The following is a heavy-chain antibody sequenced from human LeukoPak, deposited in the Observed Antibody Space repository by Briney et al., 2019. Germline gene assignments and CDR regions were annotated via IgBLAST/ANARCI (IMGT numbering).Heavy chain of an antibody. J-gene: IGHJ4*02. D-gene: IGHD3-22*01. Sequence: GGSLRLSCAASGFTLSSYSMNWVRQAPGKGLEWVSYISSSSSTIYYADSVKGRFTISRDNAKNSLYLQMNSLRDEDTAVYYCAKDLSYYDSSGSWLFDYWGQGTLVTVSS. V-gene: IGHV3-48*02. CDR3: AKDLSYYDSSGSWLFDY. CDR1: GFTLSSYS. CDR2: ISSSSSTI.